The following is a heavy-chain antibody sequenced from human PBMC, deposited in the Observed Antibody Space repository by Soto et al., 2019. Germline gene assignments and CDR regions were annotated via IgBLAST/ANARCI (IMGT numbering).Heavy chain of an antibody. CDR3: ARQIYDSDTGPNFQYYFDS. J-gene: IGHJ4*02. CDR1: GYSFAVYC. D-gene: IGHD3-22*01. Sequence: GESLKSACKGSGYSFAVYCITWVLQKPWKGLEWMGRIDPSDSQTYYSPSFRGHVTISATKSITTVFLQWSSLRASDTAMYYCARQIYDSDTGPNFQYYFDSWGQGTPVTVSS. CDR2: IDPSDSQT. V-gene: IGHV5-10-1*01.